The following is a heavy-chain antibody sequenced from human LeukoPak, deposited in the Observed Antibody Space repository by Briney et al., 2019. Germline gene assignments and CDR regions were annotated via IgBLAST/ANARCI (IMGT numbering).Heavy chain of an antibody. CDR2: INHSGST. D-gene: IGHD2-2*01. Sequence: SETLSLTCAVYGGSFSGYYWSWIRQPPGKGLEWIGEINHSGSTNYNPSLKSRVTISVDTSKNQFSLKLSSVTAADTAVYYCARAYCSSTSCLSYLDYWGQGTLVNVSS. V-gene: IGHV4-34*01. CDR3: ARAYCSSTSCLSYLDY. CDR1: GGSFSGYY. J-gene: IGHJ4*02.